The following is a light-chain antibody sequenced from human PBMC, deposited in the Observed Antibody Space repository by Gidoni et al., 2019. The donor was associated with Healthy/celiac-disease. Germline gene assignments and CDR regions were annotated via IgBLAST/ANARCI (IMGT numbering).Light chain of an antibody. V-gene: IGLV3-21*02. Sequence: SYVLPQPPSVSVAPGQTARITCGGNNIGSKSLHWYQQKPGQAPVLVVADDSDRPSGIPERCSGSNSGNTATLTISRVEAGDEDDYYCQVWDSSSDHWVFGGGTKLTVL. CDR1: NIGSKS. CDR2: DDS. CDR3: QVWDSSSDHWV. J-gene: IGLJ3*02.